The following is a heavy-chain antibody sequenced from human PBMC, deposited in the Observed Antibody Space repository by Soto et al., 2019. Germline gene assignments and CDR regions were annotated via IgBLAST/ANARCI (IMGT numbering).Heavy chain of an antibody. V-gene: IGHV4-39*01. J-gene: IGHJ6*02. CDR3: ASPGIAAAGILMDV. CDR2: IYYSGST. Sequence: SETLSLTCTVSGGSISSSSYYWGWIRQPPGKGLEWIGSIYYSGSTYYNPSLKSRVTISVDTSKNQFSLKLSSVTAADTAVYYCASPGIAAAGILMDVWGQGTTVTVSS. CDR1: GGSISSSSYY. D-gene: IGHD6-13*01.